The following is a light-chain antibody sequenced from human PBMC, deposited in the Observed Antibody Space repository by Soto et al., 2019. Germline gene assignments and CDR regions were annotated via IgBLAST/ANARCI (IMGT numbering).Light chain of an antibody. CDR2: GAS. V-gene: IGKV3-15*01. CDR3: QQYNNWPLT. Sequence: EIVMTQSPSTLSVSPGERATLSCRASQSVSSNLAWYQQKPGQAPRLLIYGASTRATGLPARFSGSGSGTEFTLTISSLQSEDVAMYYCQQYNNWPLTFGGGTKVEIK. CDR1: QSVSSN. J-gene: IGKJ4*01.